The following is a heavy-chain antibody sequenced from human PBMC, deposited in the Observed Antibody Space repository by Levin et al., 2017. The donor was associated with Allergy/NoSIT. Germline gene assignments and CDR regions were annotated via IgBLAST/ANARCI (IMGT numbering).Heavy chain of an antibody. CDR3: ARTMVRGVMDWEFDY. Sequence: ASVKVSCKASGYTFTSYGISWVRQAPGQGLEWMGWISAYNGNTNYAQKLQGRVTMTTDTSTSTAYMELRSLRSDDTAVYYCARTMVRGVMDWEFDYWGQGTLVTVSS. D-gene: IGHD3-10*01. CDR1: GYTFTSYG. J-gene: IGHJ4*02. CDR2: ISAYNGNT. V-gene: IGHV1-18*01.